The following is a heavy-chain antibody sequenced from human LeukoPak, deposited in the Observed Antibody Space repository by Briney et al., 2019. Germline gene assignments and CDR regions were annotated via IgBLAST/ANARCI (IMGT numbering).Heavy chain of an antibody. CDR3: EGSAGY. CDR2: IKRDGSER. V-gene: IGHV3-7*01. Sequence: ETLSLACAVSGYSITSDYYWGLVRQAPGKGLEWVANIKRDGSERYYVDSVKGRFTISRDNAKSSLFLQMNSLRAEDTAVYYCEGSAGYWGQGTLVTVSS. J-gene: IGHJ4*02. CDR1: GYSITSDY.